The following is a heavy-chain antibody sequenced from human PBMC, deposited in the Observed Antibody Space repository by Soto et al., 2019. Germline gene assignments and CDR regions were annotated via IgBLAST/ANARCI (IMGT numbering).Heavy chain of an antibody. D-gene: IGHD2-15*01. CDR2: ISYDGSNK. V-gene: IGHV3-30-3*01. CDR1: GFPFSSYA. CDR3: ARDPLIVVVVAAPGSYFDY. J-gene: IGHJ4*02. Sequence: PGGSLRLSCAASGFPFSSYAMHWVRQAPGKGLEWVAVISYDGSNKCYADSVKGRFTISRDNSKNTLYLQMNSLRAEDTAVYYCARDPLIVVVVAAPGSYFDYWGQGTLVTVSS.